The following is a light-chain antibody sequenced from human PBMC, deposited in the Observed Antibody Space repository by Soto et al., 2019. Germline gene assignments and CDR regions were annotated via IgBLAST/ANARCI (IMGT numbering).Light chain of an antibody. CDR2: GAS. CDR1: QSVSSSY. Sequence: ESVLTQSPGTLSLSPGERATLACRGSQSVSSSYLAWYQQKPGQAPRLIIYGASNRATGIPDRFSGSGSWTDFTLTISRLEPEDFAVYYCQQLGAFGQGTKVEIK. V-gene: IGKV3-20*01. J-gene: IGKJ1*01. CDR3: QQLGA.